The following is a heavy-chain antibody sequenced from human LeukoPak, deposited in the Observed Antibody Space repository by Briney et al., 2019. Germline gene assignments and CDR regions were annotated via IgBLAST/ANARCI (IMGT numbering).Heavy chain of an antibody. CDR2: IRSKADNYAT. J-gene: IGHJ4*02. D-gene: IGHD6-13*01. CDR1: GFTFSGST. Sequence: PGGSLRLSCAASGFTFSGSTMHWVRQASGKGLEWVGRIRSKADNYATAYGASVKGRFTISRDDSKNTAYLQMSSLKTEDTALYYCTRQWARAGAGPLDFDLWGQGTLVTVYS. CDR3: TRQWARAGAGPLDFDL. V-gene: IGHV3-73*01.